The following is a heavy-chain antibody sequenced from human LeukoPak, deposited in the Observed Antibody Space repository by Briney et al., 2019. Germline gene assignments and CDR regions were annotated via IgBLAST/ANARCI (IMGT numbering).Heavy chain of an antibody. CDR1: GYTLTGYY. CDR2: INPNSADT. CDR3: AMGQISVMGVAPAWFVP. J-gene: IGHJ5*02. D-gene: IGHD3-10*01. V-gene: IGHV1-2*02. Sequence: ASVKVSRKASGYTLTGYYMHWVRQAPGQGLEWMGWINPNSADTIYAQKFQGRVTMTRDTSISTAYMELSRLRSDDTAVYYCAMGQISVMGVAPAWFVPCGQGSLVTVSS.